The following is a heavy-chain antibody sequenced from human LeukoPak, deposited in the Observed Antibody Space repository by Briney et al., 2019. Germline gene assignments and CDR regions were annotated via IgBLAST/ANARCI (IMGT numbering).Heavy chain of an antibody. CDR2: IGLDGSDK. CDR1: GLTFNNYW. Sequence: GGSLRLSCAASGLTFNNYWMSWLRQAPGKGLEWVAHIGLDGSDKYYVDSMKGRFTISRDNAKNSLYLQMNSLGAEGTAVYYCASWGSDWYNMNSWGQGTLVTVSS. V-gene: IGHV3-7*01. D-gene: IGHD6-19*01. CDR3: ASWGSDWYNMNS. J-gene: IGHJ4*02.